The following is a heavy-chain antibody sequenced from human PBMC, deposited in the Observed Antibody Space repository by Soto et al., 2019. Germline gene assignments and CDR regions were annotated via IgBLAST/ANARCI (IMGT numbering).Heavy chain of an antibody. CDR3: ARHQDSYYKDHFDY. V-gene: IGHV4-39*01. CDR1: GGSVSSSDYY. J-gene: IGHJ4*02. Sequence: SETLSLTCNVSGGSVSSSDYYWGWIRQPPGKGLEWIGSVYYSGITYYNPSLKSRVTVSVDTPKNQFSLRLRSVTAADTAVYYCARHQDSYYKDHFDYWGQGALGTSPQ. CDR2: VYYSGIT. D-gene: IGHD3-10*01.